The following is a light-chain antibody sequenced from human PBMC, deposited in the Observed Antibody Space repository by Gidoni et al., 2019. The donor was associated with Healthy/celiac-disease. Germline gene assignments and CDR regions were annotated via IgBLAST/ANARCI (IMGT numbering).Light chain of an antibody. CDR3: QQYNSYSPYT. Sequence: DIQMTQSPSTLSASVGDGVTITCRASQSISSWLAWYQQKPGKAPKLLIYKASSLESGVPSRFSGSGSGTEFTLTISSLQPDDCATYYCQQYNSYSPYTFGQGTKLEIK. J-gene: IGKJ2*01. CDR2: KAS. V-gene: IGKV1-5*03. CDR1: QSISSW.